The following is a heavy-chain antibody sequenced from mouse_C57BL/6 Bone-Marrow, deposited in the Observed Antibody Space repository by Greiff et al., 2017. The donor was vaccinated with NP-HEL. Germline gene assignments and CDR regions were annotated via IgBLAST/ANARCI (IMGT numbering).Heavy chain of an antibody. CDR1: GYTFTSYT. D-gene: IGHD1-1*01. Sequence: VQLQQSGAELARPGASVKMSCKASGYTFTSYTMHWVKQRPGQGLEWIGYINPSSGYTKYNQKFKDKATLTADKSSSTAYMQLSSLTSEDSAVYYCARKPPITTLVLDYWGQGTTLTVSS. V-gene: IGHV1-4*01. CDR3: ARKPPITTLVLDY. CDR2: INPSSGYT. J-gene: IGHJ2*01.